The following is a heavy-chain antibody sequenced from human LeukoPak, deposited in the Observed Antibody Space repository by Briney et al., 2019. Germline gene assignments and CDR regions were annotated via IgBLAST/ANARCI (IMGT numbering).Heavy chain of an antibody. V-gene: IGHV5-51*01. Sequence: GESLKISCKGCGFPFSSYWIGWVRQMPGRGLEWMGIIYPGDSDTRYSPSFQGQVTISADNSITTAYLQWSSLKASDTAMYYCARSAAARRGLYFDYWGQGTLVTISS. CDR3: ARSAAARRGLYFDY. CDR1: GFPFSSYW. D-gene: IGHD6-6*01. J-gene: IGHJ4*02. CDR2: IYPGDSDT.